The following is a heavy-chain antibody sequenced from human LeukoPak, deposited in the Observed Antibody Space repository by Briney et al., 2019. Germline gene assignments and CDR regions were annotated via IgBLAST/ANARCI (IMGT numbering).Heavy chain of an antibody. CDR2: IRYDGTNK. CDR3: AKGSGYYTYNWFDP. J-gene: IGHJ5*02. Sequence: GGSLRLSCAASGFIFSSYGMHWVRQAPGKGLEWLAFIRYDGTNKYYADSVRGRFTISRDDSTNTVYLEMNSLRGEDTAVYYCAKGSGYYTYNWFDPWGQGTLVTVSS. V-gene: IGHV3-30*02. D-gene: IGHD3-3*01. CDR1: GFIFSSYG.